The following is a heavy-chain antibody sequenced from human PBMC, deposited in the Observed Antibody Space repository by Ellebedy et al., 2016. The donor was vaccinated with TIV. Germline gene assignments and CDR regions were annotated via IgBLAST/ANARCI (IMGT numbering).Heavy chain of an antibody. Sequence: AASVKVSCKASGGTFSNSAISWVRQAPGQGLEWMGRIIPILDITNYAQRFQGRATITADKSTTTAYMELASLTSDDTAVYYCARWGGYSGTFQGPFDFWGQGTLVTVSS. CDR2: IIPILDIT. V-gene: IGHV1-69*04. CDR3: ARWGGYSGTFQGPFDF. CDR1: GGTFSNSA. D-gene: IGHD1-26*01. J-gene: IGHJ4*02.